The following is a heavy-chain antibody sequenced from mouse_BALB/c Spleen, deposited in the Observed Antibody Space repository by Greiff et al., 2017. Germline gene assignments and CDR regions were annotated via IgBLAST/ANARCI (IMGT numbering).Heavy chain of an antibody. Sequence: EVKLMESGGGLVQPGGSRKLSCAASGFTFSDYGMAWVRQAPGKGPEWVAFISNLAYSIYYADTVTGRFTISRENAKNTLYLEMSSLRSEDTAMYYCARDDYGNHYAMDYWGQGTSVTVSS. CDR2: ISNLAYSI. J-gene: IGHJ4*01. CDR1: GFTFSDYG. D-gene: IGHD2-1*01. CDR3: ARDDYGNHYAMDY. V-gene: IGHV5-15*02.